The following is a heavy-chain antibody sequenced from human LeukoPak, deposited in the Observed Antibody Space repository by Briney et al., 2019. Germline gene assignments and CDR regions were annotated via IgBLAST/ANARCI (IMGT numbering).Heavy chain of an antibody. D-gene: IGHD3-9*01. CDR1: GFTFTDYY. CDR3: ARSDILTGYYDY. V-gene: IGHV3-11*04. Sequence: GGSLRLSCAASGFTFTDYYMSWIRQAPGKGLEWVSYISSSGSAIYYADSVKGRFTISRDNSMNTLYLQMNSLRFDDTSVYYCARSDILTGYYDYWGQGTLVTVSS. J-gene: IGHJ4*02. CDR2: ISSSGSAI.